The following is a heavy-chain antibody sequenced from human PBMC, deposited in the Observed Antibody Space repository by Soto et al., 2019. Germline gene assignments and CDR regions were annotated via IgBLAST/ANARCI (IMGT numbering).Heavy chain of an antibody. Sequence: PSETLSLTCTVSRGSISSGTNYWAWIRQPPGKGLEWIANIYYSGSTFYNPSLKSRVTISLDTSKNQFSLKLRSVTAADTAVYYCARHEAGWYFDSQGQGSLATVSS. D-gene: IGHD6-25*01. CDR3: ARHEAGWYFDS. CDR1: RGSISSGTNY. J-gene: IGHJ4*02. V-gene: IGHV4-39*01. CDR2: IYYSGST.